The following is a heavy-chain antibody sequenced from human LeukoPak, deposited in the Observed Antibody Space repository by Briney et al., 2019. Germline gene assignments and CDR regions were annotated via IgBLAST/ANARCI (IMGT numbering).Heavy chain of an antibody. V-gene: IGHV4-39*07. CDR2: IYYSGST. CDR3: ARGRGSRVRGVIITSYFDY. Sequence: SETLSLTCTVSGGSISSSSYYWGWIRQPPGKGREWIGSIYYSGSTYYNPSLKSRVTISVDTSKNQFSLKLSSVTAADTAVYYCARGRGSRVRGVIITSYFDYWGQGTLVTVSS. J-gene: IGHJ4*02. CDR1: GGSISSSSYY. D-gene: IGHD3-10*01.